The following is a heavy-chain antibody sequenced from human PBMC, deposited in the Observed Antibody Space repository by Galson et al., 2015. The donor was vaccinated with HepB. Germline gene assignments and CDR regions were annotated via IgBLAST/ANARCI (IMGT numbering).Heavy chain of an antibody. CDR2: ISAYNGNT. Sequence: SVKVSCKASGYTFTSYGISRVRQAPGQGLEWMGWISAYNGNTNYAQKLQGRVTMTTDTSTSTAYMELRSLRSDDTAVYYCARVPSSWPYYYYGMDVWGQGTTVTVSS. CDR1: GYTFTSYG. J-gene: IGHJ6*02. V-gene: IGHV1-18*01. D-gene: IGHD6-13*01. CDR3: ARVPSSWPYYYYGMDV.